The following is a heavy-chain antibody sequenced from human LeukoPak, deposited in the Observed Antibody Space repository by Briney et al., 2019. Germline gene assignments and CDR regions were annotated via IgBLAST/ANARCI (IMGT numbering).Heavy chain of an antibody. CDR3: AREFSVVGNFDY. V-gene: IGHV3-21*01. CDR1: GFLFSDFIDHT. J-gene: IGHJ4*02. D-gene: IGHD2-21*01. Sequence: GGSLRLSCADSGFLFSDFIDHTMVWVRQAPVKGLEWVSYISSSSTSISYADSVRGRFSISRDNAQRSLYLHMNSLRDGDTAVYYCAREFSVVGNFDYWGQGTLVIVSS. CDR2: ISSSSTSI.